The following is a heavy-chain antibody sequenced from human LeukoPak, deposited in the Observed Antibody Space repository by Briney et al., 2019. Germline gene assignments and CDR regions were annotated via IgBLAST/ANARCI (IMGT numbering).Heavy chain of an antibody. D-gene: IGHD4-17*01. CDR3: ARDLAYGETRGWFDP. CDR2: IYHSGST. CDR1: GGSISSSSYY. V-gene: IGHV4-39*07. Sequence: SETLSLTCTVSGGSISSSSYYWGWIRQPPGKGLEWIGSIYHSGSTYYNPSLKSRVTISVDTPKNQFSLKLSSVTAADTAVYYCARDLAYGETRGWFDPWGQGTLVTVSS. J-gene: IGHJ5*02.